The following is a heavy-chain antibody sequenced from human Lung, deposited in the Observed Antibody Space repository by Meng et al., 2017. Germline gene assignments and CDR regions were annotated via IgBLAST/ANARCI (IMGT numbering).Heavy chain of an antibody. V-gene: IGHV3-30*03. Sequence: QVQLVESGGGVVQPGRSLRLSCAASGFTFSSYGMHWVCQAPGKGLVFFSLLSSSFPPPSSSSSFPFLFPLSPDNSPPPLSLPLPSLRAEDTAVYYCASPLSPPPPLLSLDSWGQGTLVTVSS. CDR2: LSSSFPPP. CDR1: GFTFSSYG. J-gene: IGHJ4*02. D-gene: IGHD2/OR15-2a*01. CDR3: ASPLSPPPPLLSLDS.